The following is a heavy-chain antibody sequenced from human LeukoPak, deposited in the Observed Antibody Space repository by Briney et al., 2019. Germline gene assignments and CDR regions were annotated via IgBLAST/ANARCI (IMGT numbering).Heavy chain of an antibody. J-gene: IGHJ4*02. V-gene: IGHV3-21*01. CDR1: GFTFSGYS. Sequence: GGSLRLSCAASGFTFSGYSMNWVRQAPGKGLEWVSSISSTSSYIFYADSVKGRFTISRDNAKNSLYLQMNSLRAEDTAVYYCAREHVYDTSGYWAYWGQGTQVTVSS. D-gene: IGHD3-22*01. CDR2: ISSTSSYI. CDR3: AREHVYDTSGYWAY.